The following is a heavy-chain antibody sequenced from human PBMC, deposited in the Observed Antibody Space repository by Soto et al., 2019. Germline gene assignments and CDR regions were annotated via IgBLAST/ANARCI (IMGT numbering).Heavy chain of an antibody. V-gene: IGHV4-59*08. CDR1: GGSISSYY. D-gene: IGHD6-13*01. Sequence: PSETLSLTCTVSGGSISSYYWSWIRQPPGKGLEWIGYIYYSGSTNYNPSLKSRVTISVDTSKNQFSLKLSSVTAADTAVYYCARRVSVMAAGTYYYYYYTDVWGKGTTVTVSS. CDR3: ARRVSVMAAGTYYYYYYTDV. J-gene: IGHJ6*03. CDR2: IYYSGST.